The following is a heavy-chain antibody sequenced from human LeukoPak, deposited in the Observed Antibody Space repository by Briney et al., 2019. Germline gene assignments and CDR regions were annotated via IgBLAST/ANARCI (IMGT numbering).Heavy chain of an antibody. J-gene: IGHJ4*02. CDR2: MHYSGST. V-gene: IGHV4-59*11. Sequence: SETLSLTCTVSGGSISSHYWSWIRQPPGKGLEWIGYMHYSGSTNYNPSLKSRVTMSVDTSKNQISLKLGSVTAADTAVYYYASLYCSSTGCYLDYWGQGTLVTVSS. D-gene: IGHD2-2*01. CDR3: ASLYCSSTGCYLDY. CDR1: GGSISSHY.